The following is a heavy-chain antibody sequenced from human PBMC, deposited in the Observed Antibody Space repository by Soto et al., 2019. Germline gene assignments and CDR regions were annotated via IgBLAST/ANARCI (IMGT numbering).Heavy chain of an antibody. J-gene: IGHJ4*02. CDR2: ISNSGTST. V-gene: IGHV3-11*01. Sequence: GGSLRLSCAASGFTFTDYYMTWVRQAPGKGLEWVSYISNSGTSTYYADSVKGRFTISRDNADNSLFLQMNSLRADDTAIYYCARIEGDCTGGSCYSGASDYWGQGTQVTVSS. D-gene: IGHD2-15*01. CDR3: ARIEGDCTGGSCYSGASDY. CDR1: GFTFTDYY.